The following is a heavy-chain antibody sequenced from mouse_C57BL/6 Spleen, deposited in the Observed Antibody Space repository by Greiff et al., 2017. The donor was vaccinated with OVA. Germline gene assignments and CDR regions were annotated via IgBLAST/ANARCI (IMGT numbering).Heavy chain of an antibody. CDR2: IDPETGGT. J-gene: IGHJ3*01. CDR3: TRSLYYGSSGAWFAY. D-gene: IGHD1-1*01. CDR1: GYTFTDYE. V-gene: IGHV1-15*01. Sequence: QVQLQQSGAELVRPGASVTLSCKPSGYTFTDYEMHWVKQTPVHGLEWIGAIDPETGGTAYNQKFKGKAILTADKSSSTAYMELRSLTSEDSAVYYCTRSLYYGSSGAWFAYWGQGTLVTVSA.